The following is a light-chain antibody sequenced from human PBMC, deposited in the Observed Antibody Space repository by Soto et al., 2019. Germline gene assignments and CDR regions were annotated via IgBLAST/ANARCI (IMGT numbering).Light chain of an antibody. CDR2: GAS. J-gene: IGKJ1*01. Sequence: EIELTQSPGTLSLSPGQRATLSCRASQSVSSSYLAWYQQKPGQAPRLLIYGASSRATGIPDRFSGSGSGTDFTLNISRLEPEDFEVYYCQQYGSSPQTCGQGTKVEIK. V-gene: IGKV3-20*01. CDR3: QQYGSSPQT. CDR1: QSVSSSY.